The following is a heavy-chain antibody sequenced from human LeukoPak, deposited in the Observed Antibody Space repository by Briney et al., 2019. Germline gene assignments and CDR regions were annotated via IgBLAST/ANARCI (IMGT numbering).Heavy chain of an antibody. V-gene: IGHV4-4*02. Sequence: SGTLSLTCTVSGASVSRNWWSWVSQPPGKGLEWIGEIHHSGGTNYNPSLKSRVTMSLDNSNSHFSLKLSSVTAADTAVYYCARAQGYSSGWDFQHWGQGTLVTVSS. D-gene: IGHD6-19*01. CDR1: GASVSRNW. J-gene: IGHJ1*01. CDR3: ARAQGYSSGWDFQH. CDR2: IHHSGGT.